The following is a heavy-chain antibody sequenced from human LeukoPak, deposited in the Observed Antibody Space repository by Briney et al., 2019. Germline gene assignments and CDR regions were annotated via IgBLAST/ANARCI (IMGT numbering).Heavy chain of an antibody. CDR1: GFTFSSYA. Sequence: GGSLRLSCAASGFTFSSYAMHWVRQAPGKGLEWVAVIWYDGTNQYYADSAEGRFTISRDNSKNTLYLQMNSLRAEDTAVYYCARDSRGPATIPAYYFDYWGQGTLVTVSS. CDR3: ARDSRGPATIPAYYFDY. D-gene: IGHD2-2*02. V-gene: IGHV3-30*07. J-gene: IGHJ4*02. CDR2: IWYDGTNQ.